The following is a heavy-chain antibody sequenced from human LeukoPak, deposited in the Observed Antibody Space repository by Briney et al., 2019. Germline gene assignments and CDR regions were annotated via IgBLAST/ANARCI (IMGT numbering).Heavy chain of an antibody. V-gene: IGHV3-21*01. CDR2: IGATSNDM. CDR3: ARTSEYSSSSGMAC. D-gene: IGHD6-6*01. J-gene: IGHJ4*02. Sequence: GGSLRLSCAASGFTFKNFRMNWVRQAPGKGLEWVSSIGATSNDMKYIDSVRGRFTISRDNAKNSLFLQMNSLRAEDTAIYYCARTSEYSSSSGMACWGQGTLVTVSS. CDR1: GFTFKNFR.